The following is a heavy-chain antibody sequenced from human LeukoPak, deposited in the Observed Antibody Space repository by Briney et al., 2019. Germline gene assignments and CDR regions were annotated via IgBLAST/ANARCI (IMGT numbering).Heavy chain of an antibody. V-gene: IGHV3-13*01. CDR2: IGTAGDT. J-gene: IGHJ6*02. D-gene: IGHD3-3*01. CDR1: GFTFSSYD. Sequence: GGSLRLSCAASGFTFSSYDMHWVHQATGKGLEWVSAIGTAGDTYYPGSVKGRFIISRENAKNSLYLQMNSLRAGDTAVYYCARGRFFWSIDYGMDVWGQGTTVTVSS. CDR3: ARGRFFWSIDYGMDV.